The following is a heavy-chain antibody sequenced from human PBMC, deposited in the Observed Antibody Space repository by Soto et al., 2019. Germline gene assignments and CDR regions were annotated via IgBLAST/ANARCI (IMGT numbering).Heavy chain of an antibody. J-gene: IGHJ6*02. CDR3: ARPVTMDQGRNYSAYYYYYGMDV. CDR2: IYPGDSDT. Sequence: PGESQKISCKGSGYSFTSYWIGWVRQMPGKGLEWMGIIYPGDSDTRYSPSFQGQVTISADKSISTAYLQWSSLKASDTAMYYCARPVTMDQGRNYSAYYYYYGMDVWGQGTTVTVSS. V-gene: IGHV5-51*01. D-gene: IGHD3-10*01. CDR1: GYSFTSYW.